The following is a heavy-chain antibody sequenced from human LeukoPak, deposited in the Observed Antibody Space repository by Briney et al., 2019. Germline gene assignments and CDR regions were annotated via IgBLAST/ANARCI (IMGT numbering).Heavy chain of an antibody. J-gene: IGHJ4*02. CDR3: ARDGKYSNYPFDY. CDR1: GYTFTGYY. D-gene: IGHD4-11*01. Sequence: ASVKVSCKASGYTFTGYYMHWVRQAPGQGLEWMGWINPNSGGTNYAQKFQGRVTMTRDTSISTAYMELSRLRSDDTAVYYCARDGKYSNYPFDYWGQGTLVTASS. CDR2: INPNSGGT. V-gene: IGHV1-2*02.